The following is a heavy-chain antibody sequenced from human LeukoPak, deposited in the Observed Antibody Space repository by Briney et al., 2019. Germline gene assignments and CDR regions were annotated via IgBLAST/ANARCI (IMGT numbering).Heavy chain of an antibody. V-gene: IGHV3-53*01. CDR1: GLTVSSTY. D-gene: IGHD2-8*01. J-gene: IGHJ4*02. Sequence: PGGSLRLSCAASGLTVSSTYMSWVRQAPGKGLEWVSIIYSAGSTYYADSVKGRFTISRDNSKNTLYLQMNSLRAEDTAVYYCAKGHCTNGICWLDWGQGTLVTVSS. CDR2: IYSAGST. CDR3: AKGHCTNGICWLD.